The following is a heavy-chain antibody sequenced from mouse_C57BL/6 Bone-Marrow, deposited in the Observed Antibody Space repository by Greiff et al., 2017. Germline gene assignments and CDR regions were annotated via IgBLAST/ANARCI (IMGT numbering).Heavy chain of an antibody. CDR1: GFSLTSYG. D-gene: IGHD2-4*01. J-gene: IGHJ3*01. CDR3: ARSVDDYDTAY. Sequence: QVQLQQSGPGLVQPSQSLSITCTVSGFSLTSYGVHCFRRSPGKGLEGLGVLWSGGSTDYNAAFIYRLSISKDNSKRQVFFKMNSLQADDTAIYYCARSVDDYDTAYWGQGTLGTVSA. CDR2: LWSGGST. V-gene: IGHV2-2*01.